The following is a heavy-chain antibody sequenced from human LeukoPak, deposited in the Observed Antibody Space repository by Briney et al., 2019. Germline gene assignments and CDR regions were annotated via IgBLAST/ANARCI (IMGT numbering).Heavy chain of an antibody. CDR3: ARVFGGSGWYDAFDI. D-gene: IGHD6-19*01. CDR1: GFTVSSNY. V-gene: IGHV3-66*01. CDR2: IYSGGST. Sequence: PGGSLRLSCAASGFTVSSNYMSWVRQAPGKWLEWVSVIYSGGSTYYADSVKGRFTISRDNSKNTLYLQMNSLRAEDTAVYYCARVFGGSGWYDAFDIWGQGTMVTVSS. J-gene: IGHJ3*02.